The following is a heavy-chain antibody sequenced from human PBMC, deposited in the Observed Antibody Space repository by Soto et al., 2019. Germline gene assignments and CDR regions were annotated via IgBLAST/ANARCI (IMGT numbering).Heavy chain of an antibody. CDR1: RFTMSSVT. D-gene: IGHD2-2*01. V-gene: IGHV3-74*01. CDR3: ARGEVDSLD. CDR2: ITKDGSSL. Sequence: SLRLSCAASRFTMSSVTMLWARIAPGAGLVWISHITKDGSSLSYADSVKGRFTISRDTAKNTVYLQMNGLRAEDTAVYYCARGEVDSLD. J-gene: IGHJ4*01.